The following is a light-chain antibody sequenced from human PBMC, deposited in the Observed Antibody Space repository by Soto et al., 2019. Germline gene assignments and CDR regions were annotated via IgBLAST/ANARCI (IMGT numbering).Light chain of an antibody. V-gene: IGKV1-5*03. CDR2: KAS. CDR3: QHWVDYMWT. Sequence: DIHLTQSPSTLSASVGDRVTITCRASQSISSWLAWYQQKPGKAPKLLIYKASTLESGVPSRFSGSGSGKEFTLTISSLQPDDFATYYCQHWVDYMWTFGQGTKVEIK. CDR1: QSISSW. J-gene: IGKJ1*01.